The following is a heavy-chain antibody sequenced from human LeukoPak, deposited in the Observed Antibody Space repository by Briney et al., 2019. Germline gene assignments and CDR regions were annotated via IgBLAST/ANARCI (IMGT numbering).Heavy chain of an antibody. CDR1: GGSISSGSYY. V-gene: IGHV4-61*02. Sequence: SETLSLTCTVSGGSISSGSYYWSWIRQPAGKGLGWIGRIYTSGSTNYNPSLKSRVTISVDTSKNQFSLKLSSVTAADTAVYYCARGGERYCSSTSCSLDYWGQGTLVTVSS. CDR3: ARGGERYCSSTSCSLDY. D-gene: IGHD2-2*01. J-gene: IGHJ4*02. CDR2: IYTSGST.